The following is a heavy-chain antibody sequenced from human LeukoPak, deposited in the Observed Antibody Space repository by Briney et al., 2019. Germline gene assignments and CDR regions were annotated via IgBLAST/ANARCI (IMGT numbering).Heavy chain of an antibody. Sequence: GGSLRLSCAASGFTFSTYWMHWVRQSPGKGLVWVSRINGDGGSRNYADSVKGRFTISRDNAKNTLYLQMSSLRVEDTAVYYCASASSHRTAAGGDYWGQGTLVTVST. CDR2: INGDGGSR. CDR1: GFTFSTYW. CDR3: ASASSHRTAAGGDY. J-gene: IGHJ4*02. V-gene: IGHV3-74*01. D-gene: IGHD6-13*01.